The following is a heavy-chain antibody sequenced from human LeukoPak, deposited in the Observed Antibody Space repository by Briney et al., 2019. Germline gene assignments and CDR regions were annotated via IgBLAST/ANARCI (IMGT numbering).Heavy chain of an antibody. V-gene: IGHV1-24*01. J-gene: IGHJ4*02. CDR3: ATGLRYCGGDCSLDY. CDR1: GYTLTELS. CDR2: FDPEDGET. Sequence: ASVKVSCKVSGYTLTELSMHWVRQAPGKGLEWMGGFDPEDGETIYAQKFQGRVTMTEDTSTGTAYMELSSLRSEDTAVYYCATGLRYCGGDCSLDYWGQGTLVTVSS. D-gene: IGHD2-21*02.